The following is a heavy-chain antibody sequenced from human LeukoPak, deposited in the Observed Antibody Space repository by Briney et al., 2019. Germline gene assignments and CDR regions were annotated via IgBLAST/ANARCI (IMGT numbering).Heavy chain of an antibody. CDR1: GGSISSGGYY. Sequence: SSQTLSLTCTVSGGSISSGGYYWSWIRQPPGKGLEWIGEINHSGSTNYNPSLKSRVTISVDTSKNQFSLKLSSVTAADTAVYYCARTALGNDYWGQGTLVTVSS. J-gene: IGHJ4*02. D-gene: IGHD3-16*01. V-gene: IGHV4-30-2*01. CDR2: INHSGST. CDR3: ARTALGNDY.